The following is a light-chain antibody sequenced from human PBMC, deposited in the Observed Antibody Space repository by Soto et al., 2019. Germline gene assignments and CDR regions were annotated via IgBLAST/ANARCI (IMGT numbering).Light chain of an antibody. V-gene: IGKV3-11*01. Sequence: EIVLTQSPATLSVSAGEGATLSCRASQSVSTYLAWYQQKPGQAPRLLIYDTSNRATGIPARFSGSGSGTDFTLTISGLEPEDMAVYFCQERSTWCRTFGQGTQVEI. CDR1: QSVSTY. CDR3: QERSTWCRT. CDR2: DTS. J-gene: IGKJ1*01.